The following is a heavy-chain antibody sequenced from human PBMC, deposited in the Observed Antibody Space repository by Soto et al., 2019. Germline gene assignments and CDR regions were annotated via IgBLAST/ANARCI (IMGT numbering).Heavy chain of an antibody. Sequence: QVQLVESGGGVVQPGRSLRLSCAASGFTYSTYTMHWVRQAPGKGLEWVAVISYYGNNKFYADSMKGRFTISRDSTKQTLYLQMNSMRPGETDMYYCARYGVSWTEYTWNYGTYFGYWGQGALVTVSS. J-gene: IGHJ4*02. D-gene: IGHD1-7*01. CDR2: ISYYGNNK. CDR3: ARYGVSWTEYTWNYGTYFGY. V-gene: IGHV3-30-3*01. CDR1: GFTYSTYT.